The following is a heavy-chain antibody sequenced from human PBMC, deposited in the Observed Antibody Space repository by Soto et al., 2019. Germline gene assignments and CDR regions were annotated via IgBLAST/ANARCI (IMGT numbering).Heavy chain of an antibody. J-gene: IGHJ4*02. Sequence: GSLRLSCEASGFMFSSYAMSWVRQVPGKGLEWVSVISGSGARTYNIDSVKGRFTISRDNSKNTLYLQMDSLRADDTAIYYCAKGLVVVVVPGINEDYFDYWGQGTQVTVSS. V-gene: IGHV3-23*01. CDR3: AKGLVVVVVPGINEDYFDY. CDR1: GFMFSSYA. CDR2: ISGSGART. D-gene: IGHD2-2*01.